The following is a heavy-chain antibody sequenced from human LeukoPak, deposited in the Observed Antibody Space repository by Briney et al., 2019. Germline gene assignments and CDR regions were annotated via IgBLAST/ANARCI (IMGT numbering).Heavy chain of an antibody. CDR2: ISYDGSNK. D-gene: IGHD6-25*01. Sequence: GGSLRLSCAASGFTFSSYGMHWVRQAPGKGLEWVAVISYDGSNKYYADSVKGRFTISRDNSKNTLYLQTNSLRADDTAVYYCARDLRRIAAYYFDYWGQGTLVTVSS. CDR1: GFTFSSYG. V-gene: IGHV3-30*03. J-gene: IGHJ4*02. CDR3: ARDLRRIAAYYFDY.